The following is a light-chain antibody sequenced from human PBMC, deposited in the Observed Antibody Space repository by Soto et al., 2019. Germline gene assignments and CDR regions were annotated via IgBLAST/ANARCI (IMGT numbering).Light chain of an antibody. CDR3: QQYNICWT. V-gene: IGKV3-15*01. CDR1: QPVTSN. J-gene: IGKJ1*01. Sequence: FVFTQTPGPLSLSPGESAALSCRASQPVTSNYLAWYQQKPGQAPRLLIYGASTRATGIPARFSGSGSGTEFTLTISSLQSEDFAVYYCQQYNICWTFGQGTKVDIK. CDR2: GAS.